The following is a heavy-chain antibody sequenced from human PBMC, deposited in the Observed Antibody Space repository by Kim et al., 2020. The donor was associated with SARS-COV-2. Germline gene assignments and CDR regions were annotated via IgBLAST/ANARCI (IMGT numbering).Heavy chain of an antibody. CDR2: IYYSGST. CDR1: GGSISSSSYY. V-gene: IGHV4-39*01. CDR3: ARQWVAAAGTHYYYGMDV. J-gene: IGHJ6*02. D-gene: IGHD6-13*01. Sequence: SETLSLTCTVSGGSISSSSYYWGWIRQPPGKGLEWIGSIYYSGSTYYNPSLKSRVTISVDTSENQFSLKLSSVTAADTAVYYCARQWVAAAGTHYYYGMDVWGQGTTVTVSS.